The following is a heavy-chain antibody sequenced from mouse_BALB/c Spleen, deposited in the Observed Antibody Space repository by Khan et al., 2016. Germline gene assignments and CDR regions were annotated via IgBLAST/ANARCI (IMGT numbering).Heavy chain of an antibody. CDR3: ARYDGYYFDY. CDR2: INYSGST. Sequence: EVKLLESGPSLVKPSQTLSLTCSVTGDSITSGYWNWIRKFPGNKLEYMGYINYSGSTYYNPSLKSRISITRATSKNQYYLQSNSVTTDDTAPYYCARYDGYYFDYWGQGTTLTVSS. D-gene: IGHD2-3*01. V-gene: IGHV3-8*02. CDR1: GDSITSGY. J-gene: IGHJ2*01.